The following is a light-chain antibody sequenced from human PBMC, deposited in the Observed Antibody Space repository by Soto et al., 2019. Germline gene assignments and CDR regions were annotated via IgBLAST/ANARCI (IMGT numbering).Light chain of an antibody. J-gene: IGKJ1*01. Sequence: DLQMTQSPSTLSVSVGDRVTITCRASQSISTSLAWYQQKPGKAPQVLIYKASSLESGVPTRFSGIGSGPEFTLTISSLQPDDFATYFCQHCDSYWTFGQGTKWEI. V-gene: IGKV1-5*03. CDR3: QHCDSYWT. CDR1: QSISTS. CDR2: KAS.